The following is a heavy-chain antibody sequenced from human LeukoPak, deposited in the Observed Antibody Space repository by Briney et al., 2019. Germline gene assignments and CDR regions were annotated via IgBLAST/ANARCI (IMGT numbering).Heavy chain of an antibody. J-gene: IGHJ4*02. CDR3: ARGPNYGDRVDYFDY. CDR1: GFVFRSHW. Sequence: GGSLRLSCAASGFVFRSHWMSWVRQAPGRGLEWVAHIKQGGGEKHYVDSVEGRFALSRDDAKNSLYLQMNSLRVDDTAVYYCARGPNYGDRVDYFDYWGQGNLVTVSS. D-gene: IGHD4-17*01. V-gene: IGHV3-7*01. CDR2: IKQGGGEK.